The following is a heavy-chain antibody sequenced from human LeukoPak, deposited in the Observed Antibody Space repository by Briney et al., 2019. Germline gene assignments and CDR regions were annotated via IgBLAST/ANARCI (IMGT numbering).Heavy chain of an antibody. CDR1: GXXISSYY. D-gene: IGHD3-16*02. Sequence: SETLSLTCTVSGXXISSYYWSWIRQPXXXXXXXXXXIXXXXSTNYNPSLKSRVTISVDTSKNQFSLKLSSVTAADTAVYYCARSPRSRVDYVWGSYPDAFDIWGQGTMVTVSS. CDR2: IXXXXST. J-gene: IGHJ3*02. CDR3: ARSPRSRVDYVWGSYPDAFDI. V-gene: IGHV4-59*08.